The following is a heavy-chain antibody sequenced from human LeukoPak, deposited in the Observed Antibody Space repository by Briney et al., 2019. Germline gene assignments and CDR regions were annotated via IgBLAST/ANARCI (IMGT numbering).Heavy chain of an antibody. CDR3: ATEDCGAVCFSLLDY. CDR2: VNSDGSSI. D-gene: IGHD4-17*01. Sequence: GGSLRLSCAASGVTVGSGWMHWVWRAPGKGPDWDSRVNSDGSSIAYADSVKGRCTISRDNAKNTLSLQMNSLRVEDTAISSCATEDCGAVCFSLLDYWGQGTLVSVSS. V-gene: IGHV3-74*01. CDR1: GVTVGSGW. J-gene: IGHJ4*02.